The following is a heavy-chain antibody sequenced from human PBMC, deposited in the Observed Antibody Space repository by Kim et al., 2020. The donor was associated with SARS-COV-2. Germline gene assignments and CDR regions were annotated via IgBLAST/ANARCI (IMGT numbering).Heavy chain of an antibody. J-gene: IGHJ6*02. CDR2: ISGSGGST. CDR3: AKVRSSSGYYYYGMDV. Sequence: GGSLRLSCAASGFTFSSYAMSWVRQAPGKGLEWVSAISGSGGSTYYADSVKGRFTISRDNSKNTLYLQMNSLRAEDTAVYYCAKVRSSSGYYYYGMDVWGQGTTVTVSS. CDR1: GFTFSSYA. V-gene: IGHV3-23*01. D-gene: IGHD6-6*01.